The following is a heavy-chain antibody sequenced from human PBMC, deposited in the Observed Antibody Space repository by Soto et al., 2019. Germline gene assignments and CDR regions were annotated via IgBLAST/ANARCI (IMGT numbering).Heavy chain of an antibody. D-gene: IGHD2-8*01. Sequence: SETLSLTCTVSGGSISSGGYYWSWIRQHPGKGLEWIGYIYYSGSTYYNPSLKSRVTISVDTSKNQFSLKLSSVTAADTAVYYCARVDVGDCTNGVCYTDDYWGQGTLVTVS. CDR2: IYYSGST. CDR3: ARVDVGDCTNGVCYTDDY. V-gene: IGHV4-31*03. J-gene: IGHJ4*02. CDR1: GGSISSGGYY.